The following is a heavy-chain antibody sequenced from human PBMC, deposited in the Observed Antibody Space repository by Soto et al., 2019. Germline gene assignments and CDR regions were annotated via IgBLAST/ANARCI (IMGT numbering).Heavy chain of an antibody. V-gene: IGHV3-21*01. CDR3: ARENSMSARVSMTKYDAFDI. D-gene: IGHD3-22*01. Sequence: VQVVESGGGLVKPGGSLRLSCGASGFTFISYRMQWVRQAPGKGLEWVSSISPAATYIYYADSVKGRFTISRDNAKNSLYLDMNSLTVEDTAVYYCARENSMSARVSMTKYDAFDIWGQGTMVTVSS. J-gene: IGHJ3*02. CDR1: GFTFISYR. CDR2: ISPAATYI.